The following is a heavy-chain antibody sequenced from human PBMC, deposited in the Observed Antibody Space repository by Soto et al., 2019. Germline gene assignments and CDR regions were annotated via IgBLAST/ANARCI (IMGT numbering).Heavy chain of an antibody. D-gene: IGHD6-13*01. CDR3: ASSIAAAAPFNYYYYGMDV. CDR2: IYYSGST. Sequence: SETLSLTCTVSGGSISSYYWSWIRQPPGKGLEWIGYIYYSGSTNYNPSLKSRVTISVDTSKNQFSLKLSSVTAADTAVYYCASSIAAAAPFNYYYYGMDVWGQGTTVTVSS. J-gene: IGHJ6*02. CDR1: GGSISSYY. V-gene: IGHV4-59*01.